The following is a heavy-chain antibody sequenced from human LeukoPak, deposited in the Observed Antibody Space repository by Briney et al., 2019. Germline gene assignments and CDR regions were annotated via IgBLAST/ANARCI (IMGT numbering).Heavy chain of an antibody. CDR1: GFTYSSYG. V-gene: IGHV3-33*06. D-gene: IGHD4-23*01. J-gene: IGHJ4*02. Sequence: GGSLSLSCAASGFTYSSYGMRWVRQAPGKGLEWVAVIWYDGSNKYYADSVKGRFTISRDNSKNMLYLQMNSASADGTAVYYGTNRDEVVTYFDYWGQRTLVTVSS. CDR2: IWYDGSNK. CDR3: TNRDEVVTYFDY.